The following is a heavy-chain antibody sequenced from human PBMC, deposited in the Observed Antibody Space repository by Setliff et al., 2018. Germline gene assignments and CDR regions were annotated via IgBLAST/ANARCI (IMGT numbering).Heavy chain of an antibody. CDR1: GFTFGDFA. CDR2: INPDGSAT. V-gene: IGHV3-74*01. J-gene: IGHJ4*02. CDR3: ADIFDLSGY. Sequence: GGSLRLSCTASGFTFGDFAMTWVRQAPGKGLVWVSGINPDGSATYYADSVKGRFTISRGNAKSTLYLQMNSLGAEDTSVYYCADIFDLSGYWGQGTLVTVSS. D-gene: IGHD3-3*02.